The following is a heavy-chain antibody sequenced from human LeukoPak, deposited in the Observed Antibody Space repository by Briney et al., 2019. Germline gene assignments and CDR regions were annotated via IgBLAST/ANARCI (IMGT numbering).Heavy chain of an antibody. CDR2: ISSSSSYI. J-gene: IGHJ4*02. D-gene: IGHD3-16*02. CDR3: ARSYDYVWGNYRYDFDY. CDR1: GFTFSTYT. Sequence: GGSLRLSCAASGFTFSTYTMHWVRQAPGKGLEWVSSISSSSSYIYYTDSVKGRFTVSRDTAKNSLYLQMNSLRAEDTAVYYCARSYDYVWGNYRYDFDYWGQGTLVTVSS. V-gene: IGHV3-21*01.